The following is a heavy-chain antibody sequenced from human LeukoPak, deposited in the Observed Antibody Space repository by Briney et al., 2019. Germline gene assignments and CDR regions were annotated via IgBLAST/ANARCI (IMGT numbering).Heavy chain of an antibody. Sequence: SGILSLTCGVSGGSIDITNYWSWVRQAPGKGLEWIGEISHDGTRNYNPSLRSRVAMSFDRANNFFSLSLTAVTAADTALYYCTRESRPFCPFAFWGQGVMVTV. CDR1: GGSIDITNY. CDR2: ISHDGTR. V-gene: IGHV4-4*02. D-gene: IGHD2-2*01. J-gene: IGHJ4*02. CDR3: TRESRPFCPFAF.